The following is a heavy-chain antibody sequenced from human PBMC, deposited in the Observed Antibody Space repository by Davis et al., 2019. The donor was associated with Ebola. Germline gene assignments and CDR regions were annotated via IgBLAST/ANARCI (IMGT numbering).Heavy chain of an antibody. D-gene: IGHD3-22*01. J-gene: IGHJ4*02. CDR1: GFTFSSYW. CDR3: ARYGDYYDSSGYYYILFDY. CDR2: IKQDGSKK. Sequence: GGSLRLSCAASGFTFSSYWMSWVRQAPGKGLGWVPNIKQDGSKKYYVDSVKGRFTISRDNAKNSLYLQMNSLRAEDTAVYYCARYGDYYDSSGYYYILFDYWGQGTLVTVSS. V-gene: IGHV3-7*01.